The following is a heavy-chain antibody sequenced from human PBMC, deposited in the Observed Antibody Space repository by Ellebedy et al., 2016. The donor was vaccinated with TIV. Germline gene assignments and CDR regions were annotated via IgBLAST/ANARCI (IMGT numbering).Heavy chain of an antibody. V-gene: IGHV3-7*03. CDR1: GFTFRSYW. D-gene: IGHD4/OR15-4a*01. CDR3: ATYCSSANCVVWGFDS. J-gene: IGHJ4*02. CDR2: INQDGSAE. Sequence: PGGSLRLSCAASGFTFRSYWMSWVRQAPGKGLEWVANINQDGSAEYYVDSVKGRFTISRDNSKNSLYLQMDSLRAEDTASYFCATYCSSANCVVWGFDSWGRGTLVTVSS.